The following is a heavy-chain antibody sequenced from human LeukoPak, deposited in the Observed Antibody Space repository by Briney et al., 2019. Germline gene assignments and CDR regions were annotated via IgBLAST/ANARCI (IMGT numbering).Heavy chain of an antibody. CDR2: ISGSGGTT. V-gene: IGHV3-23*01. D-gene: IGHD3-10*01. J-gene: IGHJ4*02. CDR3: AKIAEASESYFTSPFDF. CDR1: GFTFSSYA. Sequence: GGSLRLSCAASGFTFSSYALTWVRQAPAKGLEWVSVISGSGGTTYFADSVKGRFTISRDSARHTLYLQMNGLRAEDTAVYYCAKIAEASESYFTSPFDFWGQGTLVTVSS.